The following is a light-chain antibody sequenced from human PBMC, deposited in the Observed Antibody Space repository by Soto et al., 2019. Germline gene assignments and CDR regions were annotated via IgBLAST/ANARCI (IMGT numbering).Light chain of an antibody. J-gene: IGKJ4*01. CDR3: MQALHTPLT. CDR1: QSLLHSNGYNC. Sequence: DIVMTQSPLSRPVTPGEPASIACRSSQSLLHSNGYNCLDWYLQKPGQSPQLLIYLGSNRASGVPDRFSASGSGTDFTLKISRVEAEDVGVYYCMQALHTPLTFGGGTKVEIK. V-gene: IGKV2-28*01. CDR2: LGS.